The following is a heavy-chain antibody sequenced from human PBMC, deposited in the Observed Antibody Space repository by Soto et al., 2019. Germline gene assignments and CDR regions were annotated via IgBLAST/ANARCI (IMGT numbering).Heavy chain of an antibody. CDR2: HHSDST. CDR3: ATYTVGEGGRGY. J-gene: IGHJ4*02. D-gene: IGHD3-16*01. CDR1: GGSMRGQH. Sequence: QVQLQESGPGLVKPSETLSLTCTVSGGSMRGQHWSWIRQPPGKGLEWIGHHSDSTNYNPSLKSRITISKDTSKNQSSLKLSSVTAADTAVYYCATYTVGEGGRGYWGQGTLVTVSS. V-gene: IGHV4-4*09.